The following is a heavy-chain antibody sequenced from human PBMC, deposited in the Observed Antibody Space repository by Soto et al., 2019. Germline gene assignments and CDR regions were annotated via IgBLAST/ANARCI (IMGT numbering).Heavy chain of an antibody. CDR1: GFTFSNAW. Sequence: GGSLRLSCAASGFTFSNAWMSWVRQAPGKGLEWVGRIKNKTDGGTTDYAAPVKGRFTISRDDSKNTLYLQMNSLKTEDTAVYYCTTRAYLIAAAGGRAFDIWGQGTMVTVSS. CDR2: IKNKTDGGTT. J-gene: IGHJ3*02. CDR3: TTRAYLIAAAGGRAFDI. D-gene: IGHD6-13*01. V-gene: IGHV3-15*01.